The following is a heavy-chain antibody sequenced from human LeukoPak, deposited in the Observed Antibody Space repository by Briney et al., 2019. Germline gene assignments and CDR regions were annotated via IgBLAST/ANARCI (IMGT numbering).Heavy chain of an antibody. Sequence: SVKVSCKASGGTFSSYAISWVRQAPGQGLEWMGGIIPIFGTANYAQKFQGRVTITADESTSTAYMELSSLRSEDTAVYYCARGRSDSSGYYPYFDYWGQGTLVTVSS. CDR2: IIPIFGTA. CDR1: GGTFSSYA. D-gene: IGHD3-22*01. J-gene: IGHJ4*02. V-gene: IGHV1-69*01. CDR3: ARGRSDSSGYYPYFDY.